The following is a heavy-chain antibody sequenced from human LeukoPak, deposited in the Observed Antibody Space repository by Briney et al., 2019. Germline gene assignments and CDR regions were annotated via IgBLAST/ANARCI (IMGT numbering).Heavy chain of an antibody. J-gene: IGHJ4*02. CDR1: GFTFSDYY. CDR3: TTDWIQLWSRQKKCFDY. CDR2: ISSSSSYT. V-gene: IGHV3-11*05. D-gene: IGHD5-18*01. Sequence: PGGSLRLSCAASGFTFSDYYMSWIRQAPGKGLEWVSYISSSSSYTNYADSVKGRLTISRDNAKNSLYLQMNSLKTEDTAVYYCTTDWIQLWSRQKKCFDYWGQGTLVTVSS.